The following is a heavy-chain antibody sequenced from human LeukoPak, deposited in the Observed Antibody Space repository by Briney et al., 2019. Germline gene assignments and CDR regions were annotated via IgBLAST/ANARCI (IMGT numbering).Heavy chain of an antibody. V-gene: IGHV4-4*07. J-gene: IGHJ4*02. CDR1: GGSTNTYC. Sequence: SETLSLTCTVSGGSTNTYCWSWIRQPAEKGLEWIGRIYPSGSTYYNPSLKSRVTISIDKSKNQFSLRLTSVTAADTAVYYCARDRSGYSEYYFDYWGQGSLVTVPS. CDR2: IYPSGST. D-gene: IGHD5-12*01. CDR3: ARDRSGYSEYYFDY.